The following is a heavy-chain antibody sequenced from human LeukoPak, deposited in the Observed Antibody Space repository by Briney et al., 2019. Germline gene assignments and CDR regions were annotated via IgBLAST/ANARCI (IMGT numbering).Heavy chain of an antibody. CDR3: AKSPDILTGEKFDY. CDR2: INPNSGGT. Sequence: ASVTVSCKASGYTFTGYYMHWVRQAPGQGLEWMGWINPNSGGTNYVQKFQERVTMHRETSINTVYMELSRLRSDQTHVYFCAKSPDILTGEKFDYWGQGTLVTVSS. V-gene: IGHV1-2*02. D-gene: IGHD3-9*01. J-gene: IGHJ4*02. CDR1: GYTFTGYY.